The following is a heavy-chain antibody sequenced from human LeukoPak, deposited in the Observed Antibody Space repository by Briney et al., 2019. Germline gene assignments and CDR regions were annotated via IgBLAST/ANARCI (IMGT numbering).Heavy chain of an antibody. V-gene: IGHV3-7*01. Sequence: GGSLRLSCAASGFTFSSYWMSWVRQAPGKGLEWVANIKQDGSEKYYVDSVKGRFTISRDNAKNSLYLQMNSLRAEDTAVYYCARVLNDIVATIREYYYYYCGMDVWGQGTTVTVSS. CDR1: GFTFSSYW. CDR2: IKQDGSEK. CDR3: ARVLNDIVATIREYYYYYCGMDV. D-gene: IGHD5-12*01. J-gene: IGHJ6*02.